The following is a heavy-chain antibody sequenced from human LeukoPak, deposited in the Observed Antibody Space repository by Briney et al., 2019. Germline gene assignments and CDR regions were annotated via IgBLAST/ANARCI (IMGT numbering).Heavy chain of an antibody. CDR1: GGSISSGDYY. J-gene: IGHJ4*02. D-gene: IGHD6-13*01. Sequence: SQTLSLTCTVSGGSISSGDYYWSWIRRPPGKGLEWIGYIYYSGSTYYNPSLKSRVTISVDTSKNQFSLKLSSVTAADTAVYYCARDPYSSSWYGTTWGQGTLVTVSS. V-gene: IGHV4-30-4*01. CDR3: ARDPYSSSWYGTT. CDR2: IYYSGST.